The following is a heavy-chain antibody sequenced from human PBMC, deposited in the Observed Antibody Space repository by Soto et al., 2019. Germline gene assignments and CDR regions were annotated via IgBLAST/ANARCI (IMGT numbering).Heavy chain of an antibody. D-gene: IGHD2-8*01. CDR3: TTAPMVSYYYGMDV. J-gene: IGHJ6*02. Sequence: EVQLVESGGGLVQPGGSLKLSCAASGFTFSGSAMHWVRQASGKGLEWVGRIRSKANSYATAYAASVKGRFTISRDDSKNTAYLQMNSLKTEDTAVYYCTTAPMVSYYYGMDVWGQGTTVTVSS. CDR1: GFTFSGSA. V-gene: IGHV3-73*02. CDR2: IRSKANSYAT.